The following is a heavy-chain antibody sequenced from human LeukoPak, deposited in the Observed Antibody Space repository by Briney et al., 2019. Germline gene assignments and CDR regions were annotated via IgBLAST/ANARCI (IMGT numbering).Heavy chain of an antibody. CDR1: GGSISSGDYY. CDR3: ASVYDSSGYLGC. D-gene: IGHD3-22*01. Sequence: PSQTLSLTCTVSGGSISSGDYYWSWIRQPPGTGLEWIGYIYYSGSTYYNPSLKSRVTISVDTSKNQFSLKLSSVTAADTAVYYCASVYDSSGYLGCWGQGTLVTVSS. J-gene: IGHJ4*02. V-gene: IGHV4-30-4*01. CDR2: IYYSGST.